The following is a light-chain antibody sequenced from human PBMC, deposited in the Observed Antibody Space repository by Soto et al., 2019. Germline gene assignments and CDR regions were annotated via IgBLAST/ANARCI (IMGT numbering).Light chain of an antibody. CDR3: CSYASRSTLV. J-gene: IGLJ2*01. CDR2: DGS. CDR1: SSDIGSYTL. Sequence: QSALTQPASVSGSPGQSITISCTGTSSDIGSYTLVSWYQQHPGKAPKLMFCDGSKRPSGVANRFSGSTSGYTASLTSSVLQAEDEADYYGCSYASRSTLVFGGGTQLTVL. V-gene: IGLV2-23*01.